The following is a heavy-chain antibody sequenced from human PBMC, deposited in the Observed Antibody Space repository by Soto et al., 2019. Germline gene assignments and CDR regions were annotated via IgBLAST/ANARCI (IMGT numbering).Heavy chain of an antibody. J-gene: IGHJ2*01. CDR1: GGSISSSSYY. CDR2: IYYSGST. CDR3: ASLYDYIWGSYRRSYWYFDL. Sequence: QLQLQESGPGLVKPSETLSLTCTVSGGSISSSSYYWGWIRQPPGKGLEWIGSIYYSGSTYYNPSLRSRVTIYGDTSKNQFSLKLSSVSAADTAVYYCASLYDYIWGSYRRSYWYFDLWGRGTLVTVSS. D-gene: IGHD3-16*02. V-gene: IGHV4-39*01.